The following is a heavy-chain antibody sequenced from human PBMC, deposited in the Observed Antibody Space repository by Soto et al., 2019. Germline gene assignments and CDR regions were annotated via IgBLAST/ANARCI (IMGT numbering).Heavy chain of an antibody. CDR2: IYYSGST. CDR3: ARHGKVVQGVNWFDP. J-gene: IGHJ5*02. D-gene: IGHD3-10*01. CDR1: GGSSSSGDYY. Sequence: SETLSLSCTVSGGSSSSGDYYWSWIRQPPGKGLEWIGDIYYSGSTYYNPSLKCRVTISVDTSKNQFSLKLISVTAADTAVDFCARHGKVVQGVNWFDPWGQGTLVAVS. V-gene: IGHV4-30-4*01.